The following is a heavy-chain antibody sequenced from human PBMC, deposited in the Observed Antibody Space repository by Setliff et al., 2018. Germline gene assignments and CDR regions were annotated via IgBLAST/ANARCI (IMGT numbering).Heavy chain of an antibody. D-gene: IGHD6-19*01. J-gene: IGHJ6*03. CDR1: GGSISSYY. V-gene: IGHV4-59*01. Sequence: SETLSLTCTVSGGSISSYYWSWIRQPPGKGLEWIGYIYYSGSTNYNSSLKSRVTISVDTSKNQFSLKLSSVTAADTAVYYCARSPSSGWSDYYYYYMDVWGKGTTVTVSS. CDR3: ARSPSSGWSDYYYYYMDV. CDR2: IYYSGST.